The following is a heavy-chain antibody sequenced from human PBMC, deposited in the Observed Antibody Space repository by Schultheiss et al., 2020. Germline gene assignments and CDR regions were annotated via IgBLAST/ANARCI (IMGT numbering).Heavy chain of an antibody. CDR2: VYYSGST. D-gene: IGHD2-2*02. Sequence: SQPLSLTCTVSGGSISSGGYYWSWIRQHPGKGLEWIGYVYYSGSTSYNPSFKSRVTISVDRSRNQFSLKLSSVTAEDTAVYYCARVPTYCSSTSCYRNYYYYYGMDVWGQGTTVTV. CDR3: ARVPTYCSSTSCYRNYYYYYGMDV. CDR1: GGSISSGGYY. J-gene: IGHJ6*02. V-gene: IGHV4-61*08.